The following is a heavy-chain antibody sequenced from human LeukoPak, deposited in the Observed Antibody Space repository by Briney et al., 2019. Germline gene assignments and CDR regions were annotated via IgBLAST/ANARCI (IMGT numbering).Heavy chain of an antibody. CDR3: VRGLSGYASSLGY. J-gene: IGHJ4*02. CDR1: GFTFSNYG. D-gene: IGHD2-2*01. Sequence: GGFLRLSCAASGFTFSNYGMSWVRQAPGKGLEWASEISAGGGSTNYADSVKGRFTISRDNAKNTVYLQMNSLRVEDTAVYYCVRGLSGYASSLGYWGQGTLVTVSS. CDR2: ISAGGGST. V-gene: IGHV3-23*01.